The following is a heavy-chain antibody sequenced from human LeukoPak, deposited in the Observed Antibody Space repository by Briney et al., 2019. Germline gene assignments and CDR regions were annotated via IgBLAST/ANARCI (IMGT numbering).Heavy chain of an antibody. CDR3: ARTALDTTTYFHY. Sequence: SETLSLTCAVSGYFISSSNWWGWIRQPPGKGLEWIGYIFYSGSAYYNPSLKSRVTMSIDTSKNQFSLKLNSVTAVDTAVYYCARTALDTTTYFHYWGQGTLVTVSS. CDR1: GYFISSSNW. J-gene: IGHJ4*02. D-gene: IGHD5-18*01. CDR2: IFYSGSA. V-gene: IGHV4-28*01.